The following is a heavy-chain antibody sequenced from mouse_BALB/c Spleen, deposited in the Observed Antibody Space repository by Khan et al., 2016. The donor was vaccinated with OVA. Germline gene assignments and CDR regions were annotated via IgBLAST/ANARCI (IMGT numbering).Heavy chain of an antibody. J-gene: IGHJ2*01. CDR2: ISYSGNT. CDR1: GYSITSDYA. D-gene: IGHD1-1*01. V-gene: IGHV3-2*02. CDR3: ARIYGGDFDY. Sequence: EVQLQESGPGLVKPSQSLSLTCTVTGYSITSDYAWNWIRQFPGNKLEWMGYISYSGNTKYNPSLKSRISITRETSKNQFFLQLNSVTTEDTATYYCARIYGGDFDYWGQGTTLTGSS.